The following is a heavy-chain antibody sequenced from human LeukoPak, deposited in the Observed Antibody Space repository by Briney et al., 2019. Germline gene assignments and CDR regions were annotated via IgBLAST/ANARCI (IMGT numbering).Heavy chain of an antibody. CDR2: ISYDGINK. Sequence: GRSLRLSCAASGFTFSGFDMYWVRQAPGKGLEWVAVISYDGINKFYVDSVKGRFTISRDNSKNTLYLQMNSLRAEDTAVYYCAKSRVEIYGGNSLDNWGQGTLVTVSS. J-gene: IGHJ4*02. D-gene: IGHD4-23*01. V-gene: IGHV3-30*18. CDR3: AKSRVEIYGGNSLDN. CDR1: GFTFSGFD.